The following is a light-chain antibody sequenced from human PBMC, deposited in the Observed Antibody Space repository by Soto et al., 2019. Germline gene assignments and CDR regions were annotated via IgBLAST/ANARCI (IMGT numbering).Light chain of an antibody. Sequence: GDRVTISFRASQSISSYLNWYQQKPEKAPKLLIYAASSLQSGVPSRFSGSGSGTDFTLTISSLQPEDFATYYCQQSYSTPITFGQGTRLEIK. J-gene: IGKJ5*01. V-gene: IGKV1-39*01. CDR2: AAS. CDR1: QSISSY. CDR3: QQSYSTPIT.